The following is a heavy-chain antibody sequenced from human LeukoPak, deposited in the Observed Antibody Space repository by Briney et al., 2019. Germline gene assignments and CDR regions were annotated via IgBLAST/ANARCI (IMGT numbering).Heavy chain of an antibody. CDR1: GFTFSSYD. V-gene: IGHV3-13*01. Sequence: GGSLRLSCAASGFTFSSYDMHWVRQGTGKGLEWVSGIGTAGDTYYPGSVKGRFTISRENAKNSLYLQMNSLRAGDTAVYYCARGASYGSGENDAFDIWGQGTMVTVSS. D-gene: IGHD3-10*01. CDR2: IGTAGDT. J-gene: IGHJ3*02. CDR3: ARGASYGSGENDAFDI.